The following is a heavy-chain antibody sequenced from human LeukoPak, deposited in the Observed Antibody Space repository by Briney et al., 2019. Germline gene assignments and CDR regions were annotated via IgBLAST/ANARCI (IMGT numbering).Heavy chain of an antibody. CDR3: ARDGEDHYFDY. CDR1: GFTVSSNH. Sequence: PGGSLSRSCAASGFTVSSNHMSWVRQAPGKGLEWVSVIYSGGTIYYADSVKGRFTISRDNSKNTVYLEMNSLRAEDTAAYYCARDGEDHYFDYWGQGTLVTVST. D-gene: IGHD7-27*01. V-gene: IGHV3-66*01. J-gene: IGHJ4*02. CDR2: IYSGGTI.